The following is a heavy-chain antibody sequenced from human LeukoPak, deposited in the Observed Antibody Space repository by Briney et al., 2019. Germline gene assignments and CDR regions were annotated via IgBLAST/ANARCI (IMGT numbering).Heavy chain of an antibody. CDR1: GASLTRPTYY. CDR2: LFSTVSS. J-gene: IGHJ4*02. D-gene: IGHD3-3*01. CDR3: ARFKSGGFSYFDG. Sequence: SETLSLTCSVSGASLTRPTYYQWSWIRQPPGKGLALIGSLFSTVSSTLNPSLKIPVTMSLDTSKSQFYLKLRSVTAEDSAVYYGARFKSGGFSYFDGWGQGTLVAVSS. V-gene: IGHV4-61*01.